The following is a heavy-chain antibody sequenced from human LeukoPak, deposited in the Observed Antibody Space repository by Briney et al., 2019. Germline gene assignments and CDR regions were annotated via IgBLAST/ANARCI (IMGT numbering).Heavy chain of an antibody. V-gene: IGHV1-2*06. J-gene: IGHJ4*02. CDR2: INPNNAGT. CDR1: GYPFTGYY. D-gene: IGHD1-26*01. CDR3: ARDDGVGGKSPILFDS. Sequence: ASVKVSCKTSGYPFTGYYIHWVRLAPGQGLEWMGRINPNNAGTHYAQKFRGRVTMTSDTSIKTTYMELSRLRIDDTAVYSCARDDGVGGKSPILFDSWGQGTLVTVSS.